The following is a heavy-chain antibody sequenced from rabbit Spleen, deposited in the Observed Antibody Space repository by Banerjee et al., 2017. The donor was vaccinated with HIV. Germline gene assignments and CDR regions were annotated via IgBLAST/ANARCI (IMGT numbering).Heavy chain of an antibody. Sequence: QQQLVESGGGLVQPGGSLKLSCKASGFDFSNYGVSWVRQAPGKGLEWIGYIEPIFGVTYYANWVNGRFTISSHNAQNTLYLQLNSLTAADTATYFCARETSSGWGVVLYYFSLWGPGTLVTVS. D-gene: IGHD4-1*01. V-gene: IGHV1S47*01. CDR3: ARETSSGWGVVLYYFSL. J-gene: IGHJ4*01. CDR1: GFDFSNYG. CDR2: IEPIFGVT.